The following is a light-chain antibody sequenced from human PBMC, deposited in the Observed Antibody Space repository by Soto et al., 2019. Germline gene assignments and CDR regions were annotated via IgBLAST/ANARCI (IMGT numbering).Light chain of an antibody. Sequence: EIVLMQSPGTLSLSPGERATLSCRASQTLRRTYIAWYQQKPGQAPRVLIYGASKRATGIPDRCSGSGWGTDFSLTISRLEPEDFAVYYCHQYDNAPQTYGQGTKVEIK. V-gene: IGKV3-20*01. J-gene: IGKJ2*01. CDR3: HQYDNAPQT. CDR2: GAS. CDR1: QTLRRTY.